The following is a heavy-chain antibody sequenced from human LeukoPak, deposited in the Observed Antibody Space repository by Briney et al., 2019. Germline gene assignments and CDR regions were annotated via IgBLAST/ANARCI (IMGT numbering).Heavy chain of an antibody. J-gene: IGHJ5*02. V-gene: IGHV3-66*01. D-gene: IGHD3-9*01. Sequence: GGSLRLSCVASGFTVSTKYMSWVRRAPGKGLEWVSAIYSGGTTQYADSVKGRFTMSRDNSKNTLYLQMDSLRAEDTAMYYCAVLKTGYPNWFGPWGQGTLVTVSP. CDR3: AVLKTGYPNWFGP. CDR1: GFTVSTKY. CDR2: IYSGGTT.